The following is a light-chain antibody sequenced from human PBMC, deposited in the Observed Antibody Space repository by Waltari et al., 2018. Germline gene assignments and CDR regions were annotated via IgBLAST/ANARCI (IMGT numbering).Light chain of an antibody. Sequence: QSALTQPRPVSGSPGQSVTTSCTGTSSDVGGLNHVLWNQHHPGKAPKLIIYDVTKRPSGVPDRFSASKSDNTASLTISGLQAEDEADYYCCSYAGSITFWVFGGGTKLTVL. CDR1: SSDVGGLNH. V-gene: IGLV2-11*01. J-gene: IGLJ3*02. CDR3: CSYAGSITFWV. CDR2: DVT.